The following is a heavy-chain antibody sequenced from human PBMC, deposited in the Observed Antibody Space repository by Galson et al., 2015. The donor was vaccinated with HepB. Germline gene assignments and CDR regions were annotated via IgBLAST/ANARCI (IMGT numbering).Heavy chain of an antibody. CDR3: AKDMSMSSSTSWGADY. V-gene: IGHV3-43*01. J-gene: IGHJ4*02. CDR1: GFTFDDYT. CDR2: ISWDGGST. Sequence: SLRLSCAASGFTFDDYTMHWVRQAPGKGLEWVSLISWDGGSTYYADSVKGRFTISRDNSKNSLYLQMNSLRTEDTALYYCAKDMSMSSSTSWGADYWGQGTLVTVSS. D-gene: IGHD2-2*01.